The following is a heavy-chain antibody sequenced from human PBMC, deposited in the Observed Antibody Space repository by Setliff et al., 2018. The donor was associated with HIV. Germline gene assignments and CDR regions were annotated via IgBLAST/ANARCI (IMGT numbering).Heavy chain of an antibody. CDR3: ASHAPYTSSWNAAAFDI. J-gene: IGHJ3*02. V-gene: IGHV4-59*01. D-gene: IGHD6-13*01. CDR1: GGSISGYY. CDR2: ITYSGST. Sequence: KTSETLSLTCTVSGGSISGYYWSWIRQPPGKGLEWIGYITYSGSTKYNPSLKSRVTISIDTSKNQFSLKLSSVTPADTAVYYCASHAPYTSSWNAAAFDIWGQGTMVTVSS.